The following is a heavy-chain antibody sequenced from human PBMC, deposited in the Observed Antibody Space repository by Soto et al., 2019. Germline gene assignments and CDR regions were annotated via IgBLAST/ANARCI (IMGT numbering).Heavy chain of an antibody. CDR2: IXYXXXX. D-gene: IGHD3-22*01. Sequence: SEPMRHTCTVSDGSSVSLGYYRGWIRQPPGKGXEXXGXIXYXXXXXXNPSLKSRVTISVDTSKNQFSLKLSSVTAADTAVYYCARLDRSGYYPDYWGPGTLVMVSS. CDR1: DGSSVSLGYY. CDR3: ARLDRSGYYPDY. J-gene: IGHJ4*02. V-gene: IGHV4-39*01.